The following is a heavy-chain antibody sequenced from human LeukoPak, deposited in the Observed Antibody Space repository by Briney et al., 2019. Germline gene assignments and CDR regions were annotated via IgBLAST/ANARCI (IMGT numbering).Heavy chain of an antibody. CDR2: INPNSGGT. CDR3: ARSPYYYDSSGYFSWFDP. J-gene: IGHJ5*02. CDR1: GYTFTGYY. D-gene: IGHD3-22*01. Sequence: ASVKVSCKAPGYTFTGYYMHWVRQAPGQGLEWMGWINPNSGGTNYAQKFQGRVTMTRDTSISTAYMELSRLRSDDTAVYYCARSPYYYDSSGYFSWFDPWGQGTLVTVSS. V-gene: IGHV1-2*02.